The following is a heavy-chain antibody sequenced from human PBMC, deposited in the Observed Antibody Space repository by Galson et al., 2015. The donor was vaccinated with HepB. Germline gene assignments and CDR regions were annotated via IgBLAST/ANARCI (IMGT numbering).Heavy chain of an antibody. J-gene: IGHJ4*02. Sequence: SLRLSCAASGFTFSSYSMNWVRQAPGKGLEWVSSISSNSSYIYYADSVKGRFTISRDNAKNSLYLQMNSLRAEDTAVYYCARDQPGLGVDYWGQRALVTVSS. V-gene: IGHV3-21*01. CDR1: GFTFSSYS. CDR2: ISSNSSYI. CDR3: ARDQPGLGVDY. D-gene: IGHD3-16*01.